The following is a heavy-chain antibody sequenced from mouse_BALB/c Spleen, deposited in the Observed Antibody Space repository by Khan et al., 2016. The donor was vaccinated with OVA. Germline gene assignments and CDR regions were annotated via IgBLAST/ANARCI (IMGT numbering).Heavy chain of an antibody. J-gene: IGHJ2*01. Sequence: VQLKQSGPELVKPGTSVRMSCKASGYRFTDYIIHWMKQKPGQGLDWIGYINPYSGATEYNEKFKGKATLTSDKSSNTAYMELSSLTSEDSAVYFCARGNWQYYYFDYWGQGTTLTVSS. CDR3: ARGNWQYYYFDY. V-gene: IGHV1S136*01. CDR1: GYRFTDYI. D-gene: IGHD4-1*01. CDR2: INPYSGAT.